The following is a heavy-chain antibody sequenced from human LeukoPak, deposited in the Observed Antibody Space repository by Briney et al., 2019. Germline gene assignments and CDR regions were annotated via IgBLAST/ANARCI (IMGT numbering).Heavy chain of an antibody. CDR3: ARDRGRTDNWFDP. V-gene: IGHV1-3*01. Sequence: ASVKVSCTASEYTFTSYAMHWVRQAPGQRLEWMGWINAGNGNTKYSQKFQGRVTITRDTSASTAYMELSSLRSEDTAVYYCARDRGRTDNWFDPWGQGTLVTVSS. CDR2: INAGNGNT. J-gene: IGHJ5*02. CDR1: EYTFTSYA. D-gene: IGHD2-15*01.